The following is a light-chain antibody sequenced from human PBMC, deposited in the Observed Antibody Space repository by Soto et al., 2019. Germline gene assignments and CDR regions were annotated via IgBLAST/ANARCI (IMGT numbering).Light chain of an antibody. Sequence: DIQMTQSPSTLPASVGDRVTITCRASQSISNWLAWYQQKPGKAPKLLIYDASNLESGVPSRFSGSGSGTEFTLTVSSLQPDDFATFYCQQLHSFPWTFGQGTKVDI. V-gene: IGKV1-5*01. J-gene: IGKJ1*01. CDR2: DAS. CDR3: QQLHSFPWT. CDR1: QSISNW.